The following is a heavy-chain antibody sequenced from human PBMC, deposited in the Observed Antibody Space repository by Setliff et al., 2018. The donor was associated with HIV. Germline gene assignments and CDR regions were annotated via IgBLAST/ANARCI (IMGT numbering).Heavy chain of an antibody. D-gene: IGHD6-6*01. CDR2: IYYTGST. V-gene: IGHV4-31*02. CDR3: ARASYSSSSYDYYIDV. J-gene: IGHJ6*03. Sequence: SETLSLTCTVSGGSISSGVYYWSRIRQHPGKGLEWIGYIYYTGSTYYNPSLKSRLIMSVDTSKNQFSLKLTSVTAADTAVYFCARASYSSSSYDYYIDVWGKGTTVTVSS. CDR1: GGSISSGVYY.